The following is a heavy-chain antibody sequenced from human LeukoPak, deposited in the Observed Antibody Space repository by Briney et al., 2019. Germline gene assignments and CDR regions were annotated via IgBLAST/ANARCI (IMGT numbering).Heavy chain of an antibody. V-gene: IGHV1-2*02. CDR1: GYTFTGYY. J-gene: IGHJ4*02. CDR3: ARQGYYDSSGYLFDY. D-gene: IGHD3-22*01. CDR2: INPNSGGT. Sequence: ASVKVSCKASGYTFTGYYMHWVRQAPEQGLEWMGWINPNSGGTNYAQKFQGRVTMTRDTSVSTAYMELSRLRSDDTAVYYCARQGYYDSSGYLFDYWGQGTLVTVSS.